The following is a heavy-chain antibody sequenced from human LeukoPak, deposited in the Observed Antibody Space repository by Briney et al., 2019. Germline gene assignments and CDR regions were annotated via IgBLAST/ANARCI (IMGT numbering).Heavy chain of an antibody. D-gene: IGHD3-10*01. V-gene: IGHV4-39*02. CDR3: ARDHYGSGSYNY. CDR2: IYYSGST. Sequence: PSETLSLTCTVSGGSISSSSYYWGWIRQPPGKGLEWIGSIYYSGSTYYNPSLKSRVTISVDTSKNQFSLKLSSVTAADTAVYYCARDHYGSGSYNYWGQGTLVTVSS. J-gene: IGHJ4*02. CDR1: GGSISSSSYY.